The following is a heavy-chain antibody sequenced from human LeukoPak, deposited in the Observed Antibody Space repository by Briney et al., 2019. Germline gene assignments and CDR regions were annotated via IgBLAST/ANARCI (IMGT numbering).Heavy chain of an antibody. CDR1: GFTFSSYG. J-gene: IGHJ4*02. Sequence: GGSLRLSCAASGFTFSSYGMSWVRQAPGKGLEWVSTISGSGSSTYCADSVKGRFTISRDNSKNTLFLQMNSLRAEDTAVYYCAKTLIFITAPDSGVSHYFDYWGQGTLVTVSS. CDR3: AKTLIFITAPDSGVSHYFDY. V-gene: IGHV3-23*01. D-gene: IGHD6-13*01. CDR2: ISGSGSST.